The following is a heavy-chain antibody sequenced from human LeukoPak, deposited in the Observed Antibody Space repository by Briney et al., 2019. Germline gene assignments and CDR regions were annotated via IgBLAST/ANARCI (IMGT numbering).Heavy chain of an antibody. CDR1: GGSFSGYY. V-gene: IGHV4-34*01. CDR2: INHSGST. J-gene: IGHJ6*03. D-gene: IGHD3-10*01. CDR3: ARRRVDTMVRGVIMWYYYYMDV. Sequence: SETLSLTCAVYGGSFSGYYWSWIRQSPGKGLEWIGEINHSGSTNYNPSLKSRVTISVDTPKNQFSLKLRSVTAADTVVYYCARRRVDTMVRGVIMWYYYYMDVWGKGTTVTISS.